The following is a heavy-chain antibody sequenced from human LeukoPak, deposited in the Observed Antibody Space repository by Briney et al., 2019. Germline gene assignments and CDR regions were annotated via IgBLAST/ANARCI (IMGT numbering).Heavy chain of an antibody. Sequence: PSQTLSLTCTVSGGSISSGDYYWSWIRQPPGKGLEWIGYIYYSGSTYYNPSLKSRVTISVDTSKNQFSLKLSSVTAADTAVYYCARGSGRFLEWLSIAFDIWGHGTMVTVSS. CDR2: IYYSGST. D-gene: IGHD3-3*01. CDR3: ARGSGRFLEWLSIAFDI. V-gene: IGHV4-30-4*08. CDR1: GGSISSGDYY. J-gene: IGHJ3*02.